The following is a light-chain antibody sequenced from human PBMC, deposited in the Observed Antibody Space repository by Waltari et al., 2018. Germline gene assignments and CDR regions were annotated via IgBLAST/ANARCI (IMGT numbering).Light chain of an antibody. CDR2: GNS. J-gene: IGLJ3*02. CDR1: SPNIGTGYD. CDR3: QSYDSSLSGL. V-gene: IGLV1-40*01. Sequence: QSVLTQPPSVSGAPGQRVTISCTGSSPNIGTGYDVHWYHQLPGTAPKLLIYGNSNRPSGVPDRFSGSKSGTSASLAITGLQAEDEADYYCQSYDSSLSGLFGGGTKLTVL.